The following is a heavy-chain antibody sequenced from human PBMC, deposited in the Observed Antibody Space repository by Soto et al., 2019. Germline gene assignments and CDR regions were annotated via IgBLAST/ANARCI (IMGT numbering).Heavy chain of an antibody. CDR3: DTYRIFFHI. CDR1: GGYISGGYYS. V-gene: IGHV4-30-2*01. J-gene: IGHJ3*02. Sequence: QLQLQESGSGLVKPSQTLSLTCAVSGGYISGGYYSWSWIRQPPGKGLEWIGFIYNSGSTYYNPSLKSRVTVSVDRSKNHLFLNLTSVTAADTDVYYCDTYRIFFHIWGQGTKGTVSS. D-gene: IGHD3-9*01. CDR2: IYNSGST.